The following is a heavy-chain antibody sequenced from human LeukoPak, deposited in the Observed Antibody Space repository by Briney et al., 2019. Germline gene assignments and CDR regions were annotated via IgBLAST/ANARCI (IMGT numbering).Heavy chain of an antibody. CDR2: INHSGST. CDR1: GGSFSGYY. Sequence: SETLSLTCAVSGGSFSGYYWSWIRQPPGKGLEWIGEINHSGSTNYNPSLKSRVTISVDTSKNKFSLKLSSVTAADTAVYYCARGKGYSYGYFWFDPWGQGTLVTVSS. J-gene: IGHJ5*02. V-gene: IGHV4-34*01. CDR3: ARGKGYSYGYFWFDP. D-gene: IGHD5-18*01.